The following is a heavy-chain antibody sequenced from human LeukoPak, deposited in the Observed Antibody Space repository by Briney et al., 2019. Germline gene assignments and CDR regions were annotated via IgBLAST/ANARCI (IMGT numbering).Heavy chain of an antibody. Sequence: PSETLSLTCTVSGGSIRSYYWSWIRQPPGKGLEWIGYIYYSGSTNYNPSLKSRVTISVDTSKNQFSLKLSSVTAADTAVYYCAKYGIVVAGKGLPDWWGQGTLVTVSS. D-gene: IGHD6-19*01. J-gene: IGHJ4*02. CDR2: IYYSGST. CDR1: GGSIRSYY. V-gene: IGHV4-59*08. CDR3: AKYGIVVAGKGLPDW.